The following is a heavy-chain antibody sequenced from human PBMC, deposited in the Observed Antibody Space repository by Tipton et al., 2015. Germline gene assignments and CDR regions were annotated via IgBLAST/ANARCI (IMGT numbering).Heavy chain of an antibody. Sequence: TLSLTCSVSGGSISSSSYYWDWIRQPPGKGLEWIGNIYYSGSTYYNPSLNSRVTISIDTSRNQFSLKLSSVTAADTAVYYCASLLLYGDYVHGLGYWGRGTLVTVSS. D-gene: IGHD4-17*01. CDR3: ASLLLYGDYVHGLGY. CDR1: GGSISSSSYY. CDR2: IYYSGST. V-gene: IGHV4-39*01. J-gene: IGHJ4*02.